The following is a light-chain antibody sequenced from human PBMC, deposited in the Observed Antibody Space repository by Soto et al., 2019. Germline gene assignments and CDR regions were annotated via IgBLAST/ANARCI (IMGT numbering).Light chain of an antibody. CDR1: QSISNW. V-gene: IGKV1-5*03. J-gene: IGKJ4*01. CDR2: RAS. Sequence: DIQMTQSPSTLSASVGDRVTITCRASQSISNWLAWYQQKPGKAPKLLIYRASSLESGVPSRFSGSGSGTEFTLTISSLQPDDFSTYYCHQYNSYSPRLTFGGGTKV. CDR3: HQYNSYSPRLT.